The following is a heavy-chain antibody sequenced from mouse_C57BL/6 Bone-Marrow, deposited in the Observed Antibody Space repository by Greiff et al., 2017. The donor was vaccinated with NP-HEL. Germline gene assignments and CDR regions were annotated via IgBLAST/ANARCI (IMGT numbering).Heavy chain of an antibody. CDR3: ARGDWVYAMDY. V-gene: IGHV1-50*01. CDR2: IDPSDSYT. J-gene: IGHJ4*01. Sequence: QVQLQQPGAELVKPGASVKLSCKASGYTFTSYWMQWVKPRPGQGLEWIGEIDPSDSYTNYNQKFKGKATLTVDTSSSTAYMQLSSLTSEDSAVYYCARGDWVYAMDYWGQGTSVTVSS. D-gene: IGHD4-1*01. CDR1: GYTFTSYW.